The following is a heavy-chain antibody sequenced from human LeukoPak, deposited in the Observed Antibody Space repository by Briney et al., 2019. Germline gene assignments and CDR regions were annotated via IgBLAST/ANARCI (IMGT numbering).Heavy chain of an antibody. D-gene: IGHD6-19*01. J-gene: IGHJ4*02. CDR2: VYPGDSDT. Sequence: GESLKISCQASGSNFANYWIGWVRQMPGKGLESMGIVYPGDSDTRYSPSFQGQVTISADKSITTAYLQWSRLKASDTAMYNCARLFPGGQWLHRGPDYWGQGTLVTLSS. CDR3: ARLFPGGQWLHRGPDY. V-gene: IGHV5-51*01. CDR1: GSNFANYW.